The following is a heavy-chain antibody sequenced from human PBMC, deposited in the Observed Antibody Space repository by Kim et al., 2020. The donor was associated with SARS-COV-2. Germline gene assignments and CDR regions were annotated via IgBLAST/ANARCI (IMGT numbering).Heavy chain of an antibody. D-gene: IGHD3-3*01. J-gene: IGHJ6*02. V-gene: IGHV4-59*08. CDR3: ARLPYYDFWSGYYYYYYYGMDV. Sequence: LKSRVTISVDTSKNQFSLKLSSVTAADTAVYYCARLPYYDFWSGYYYYYYYGMDVWGQGTTVTVSS.